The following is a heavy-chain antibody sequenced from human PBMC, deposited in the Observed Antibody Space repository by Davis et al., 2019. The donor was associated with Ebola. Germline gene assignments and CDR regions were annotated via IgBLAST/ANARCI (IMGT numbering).Heavy chain of an antibody. CDR1: VITFSSYA. J-gene: IGHJ4*02. Sequence: GESLKISCTDSVITFSSYAMTWVRQAPGKGLEWVSAISGSGGSTYYADSVKGRFTISRDNSKKTLYLQMNSLRVEDTAVYYCAKSRIAAAVLQHFDYWGQGTLVTVSS. V-gene: IGHV3-23*01. D-gene: IGHD6-13*01. CDR3: AKSRIAAAVLQHFDY. CDR2: ISGSGGST.